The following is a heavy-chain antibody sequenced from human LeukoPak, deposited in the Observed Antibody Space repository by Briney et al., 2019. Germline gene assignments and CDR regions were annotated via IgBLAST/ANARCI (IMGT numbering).Heavy chain of an antibody. CDR2: MNPNTGNT. Sequence: ASVKVSCKASGYTFTNYDINWVRQATGQGLEWMGWMNPNTGNTGYAQRFQGRITMTRDTSTSPAYMELSSLRSDDTAVYFCARMTYDGSGPNPNWFDPWGQGTLVTVSS. CDR1: GYTFTNYD. J-gene: IGHJ5*02. CDR3: ARMTYDGSGPNPNWFDP. V-gene: IGHV1-8*01. D-gene: IGHD3-22*01.